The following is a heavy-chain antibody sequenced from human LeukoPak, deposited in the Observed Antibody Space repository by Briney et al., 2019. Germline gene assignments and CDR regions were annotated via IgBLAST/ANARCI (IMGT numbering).Heavy chain of an antibody. CDR2: INPNSGGT. V-gene: IGHV1-2*06. D-gene: IGHD6-6*01. CDR3: ARALVMSSSSSCRGFGY. J-gene: IGHJ4*02. CDR1: GYTFTGYY. Sequence: ASVKVSCKASGYTFTGYYMHWVRQAPGQGLEWMGRINPNSGGTNYAQKFQGRVTMTRDTSISTACMELSRLRSDDTAVYYCARALVMSSSSSCRGFGYWGQGTLVTVSS.